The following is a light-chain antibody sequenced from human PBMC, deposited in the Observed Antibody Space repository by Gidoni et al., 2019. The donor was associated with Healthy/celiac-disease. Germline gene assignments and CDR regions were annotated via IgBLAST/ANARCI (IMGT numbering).Light chain of an antibody. J-gene: IGKJ1*01. CDR3: QQYGNSPWT. V-gene: IGKV3-20*01. CDR1: QSVTSTY. CDR2: GAS. Sequence: EIVFTQSPGTLSLSLGERATLSCRASQSVTSTYLAWYQQKPGQAPRLLIYGASGRATGIPYRFSGSGSGTDFTLTISRLEPEDFAVYYCQQYGNSPWTFGQGTKVEVK.